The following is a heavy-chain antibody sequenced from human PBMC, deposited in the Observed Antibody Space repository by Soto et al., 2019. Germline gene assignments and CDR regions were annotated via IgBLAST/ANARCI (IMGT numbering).Heavy chain of an antibody. V-gene: IGHV1-18*01. D-gene: IGHD2-15*01. CDR2: ISAYNGNT. CDR3: ARGWVDLAQLGYCSGGSCYNWFDP. Sequence: QVQLVQSGAEVKKPGASVKVSCKASGYTFTSYGISWVRQAPGQGLEWMGWISAYNGNTNYAQKLQGRVTMTTYTSTSTAYMELRSLRSDDTAVYYCARGWVDLAQLGYCSGGSCYNWFDPWGQGTLVTLSS. CDR1: GYTFTSYG. J-gene: IGHJ5*02.